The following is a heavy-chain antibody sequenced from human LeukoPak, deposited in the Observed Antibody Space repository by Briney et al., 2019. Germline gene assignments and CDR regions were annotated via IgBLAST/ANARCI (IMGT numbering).Heavy chain of an antibody. Sequence: GSLKDSCKPSGYSFTGYYLHWVRQAPGEGVEWMGWIKQNSGGTIYAQKFQGKVTMTGDTSITTSYMELSSLRPDDTAVYYCAKEGELVRRYNGVNWFERWGQGTLVTVSS. V-gene: IGHV1-2*02. CDR2: IKQNSGGT. J-gene: IGHJ5*02. CDR1: GYSFTGYY. CDR3: AKEGELVRRYNGVNWFER. D-gene: IGHD6-6*01.